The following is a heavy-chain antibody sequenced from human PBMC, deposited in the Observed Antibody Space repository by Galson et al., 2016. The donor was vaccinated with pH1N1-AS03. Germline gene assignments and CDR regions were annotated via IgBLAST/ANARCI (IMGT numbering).Heavy chain of an antibody. D-gene: IGHD3-22*01. CDR1: GGSISSVGYS. Sequence: TLSLTCAVSGGSISSVGYSWSWIRQPPGKGLEWIGYIFHSGSTYYTPSLKSRVPISLDTSKNHFSLTLSSVTAADTAVYYCAKNLATNYYDGRDYSDAFDVWGPGTTVTVSS. J-gene: IGHJ3*01. V-gene: IGHV4-30-4*07. CDR2: IFHSGST. CDR3: AKNLATNYYDGRDYSDAFDV.